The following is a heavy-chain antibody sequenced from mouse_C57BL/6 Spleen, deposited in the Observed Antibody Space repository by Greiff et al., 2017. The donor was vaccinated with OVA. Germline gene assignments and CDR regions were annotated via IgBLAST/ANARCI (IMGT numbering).Heavy chain of an antibody. D-gene: IGHD2-5*01. CDR3: ARDSNDYAMDY. V-gene: IGHV5-4*03. Sequence: EVMLVESGGGLVKPGGSLKLSCAASGFTFSSYAMSWVRQTPEKRLEWVATISDGGSYTYYPDNVKGRFTISRDNAKNNLYLQMSHLKSEDTAMYYCARDSNDYAMDYWGQGTSVTVSS. CDR1: GFTFSSYA. CDR2: ISDGGSYT. J-gene: IGHJ4*01.